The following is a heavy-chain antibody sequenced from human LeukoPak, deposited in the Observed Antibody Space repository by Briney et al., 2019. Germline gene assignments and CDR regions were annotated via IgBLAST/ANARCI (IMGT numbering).Heavy chain of an antibody. CDR2: ISGSGGST. Sequence: GGSLRLSCAASGFTFSSYAMCWVRQAPGKGLEWVSAISGSGGSTYYADCVKGRFTISRDNSKNPLYLQMNSLRAEDTAVYYCAKLRGSSGWYVRWYFDLWGRGTLVTVSS. V-gene: IGHV3-23*01. CDR3: AKLRGSSGWYVRWYFDL. J-gene: IGHJ2*01. CDR1: GFTFSSYA. D-gene: IGHD6-19*01.